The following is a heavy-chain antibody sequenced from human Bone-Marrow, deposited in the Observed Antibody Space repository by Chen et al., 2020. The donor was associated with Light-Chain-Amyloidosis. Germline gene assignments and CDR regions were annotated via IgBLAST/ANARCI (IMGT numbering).Heavy chain of an antibody. D-gene: IGHD5-12*01. CDR1: GYTFPNYW. V-gene: IGHV5-51*01. Sequence: VQLEQSGPEVIKPGESLKISCKGPGYTFPNYWIGWVRQMPGKGLEWMGVIYPDDSDARYSPSFEGQITISADKSITAAYLQWRSLKASDTAMYYCARRRDGYNFDYWGQGTLVTVSS. J-gene: IGHJ4*02. CDR2: IYPDDSDA. CDR3: ARRRDGYNFDY.